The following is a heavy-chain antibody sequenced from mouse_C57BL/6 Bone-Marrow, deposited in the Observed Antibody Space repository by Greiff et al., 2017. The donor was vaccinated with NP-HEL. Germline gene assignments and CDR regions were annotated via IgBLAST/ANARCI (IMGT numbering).Heavy chain of an antibody. Sequence: EVMLVESGGGLVKPGGSLKLSCAASGFTFSSYAMSWVRQTPEKRLEWVATISDGGSYTYYPDNVKVRFTISRDNAKNNLYLQMSHLKSEDTAMYYCAREGSNWVFAYWGQGTLVTVSA. CDR2: ISDGGSYT. J-gene: IGHJ3*01. CDR1: GFTFSSYA. V-gene: IGHV5-4*01. CDR3: AREGSNWVFAY. D-gene: IGHD4-1*02.